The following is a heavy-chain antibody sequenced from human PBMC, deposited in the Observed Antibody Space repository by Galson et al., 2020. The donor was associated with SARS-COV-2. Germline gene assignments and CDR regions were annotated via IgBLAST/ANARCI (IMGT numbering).Heavy chain of an antibody. CDR2: LRSRTYDGTT. Sequence: GGSLRLSCTVAGFTFGDFAMSWFRQAPGKGLEWVGCLRSRTYDGTTEYAASVKDRFTISRDDSKNVAYLQMNSLITEDTAVYYCARGGFPYYYYMDVWGKGTTVTVSS. CDR3: ARGGFPYYYYMDV. V-gene: IGHV3-49*03. J-gene: IGHJ6*03. CDR1: GFTFGDFA.